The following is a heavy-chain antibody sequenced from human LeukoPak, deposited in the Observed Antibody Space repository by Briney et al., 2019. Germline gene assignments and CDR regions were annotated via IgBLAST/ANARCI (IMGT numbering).Heavy chain of an antibody. J-gene: IGHJ4*02. CDR2: ISSSSRII. V-gene: IGHV3-48*01. CDR3: ARGYSYGYNY. D-gene: IGHD5-18*01. CDR1: GFTFSNYD. Sequence: GGSLRLSCAASGFTFSNYDMNWVRQAPGKGLEWVSYISSSSRIIYYADSLKGRFTISRGNAKNSLYLQLNSLRADDTAVYYCARGYSYGYNYWGQGTLVTVSS.